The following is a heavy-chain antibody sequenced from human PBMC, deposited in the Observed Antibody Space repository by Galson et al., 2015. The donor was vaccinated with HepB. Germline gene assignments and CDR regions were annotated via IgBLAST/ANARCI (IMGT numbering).Heavy chain of an antibody. V-gene: IGHV7-4-1*02. J-gene: IGHJ6*03. D-gene: IGHD3-3*01. CDR1: GYTFTDYV. Sequence: SVKVSGKASGYTFTDYVLNWVRQAPGQGLEWMGWMNTNTGKPPYAPGSAGRFVFSLDTSVTPAYLKISSLETDDTAVYYCARSPLRFLDWLPYYDYYYMDVWGEGTTVTVSS. CDR2: MNTNTGKP. CDR3: ARSPLRFLDWLPYYDYYYMDV.